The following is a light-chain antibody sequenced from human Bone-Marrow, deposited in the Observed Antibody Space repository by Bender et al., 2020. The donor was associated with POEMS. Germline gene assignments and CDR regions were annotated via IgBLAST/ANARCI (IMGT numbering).Light chain of an antibody. V-gene: IGLV2-14*03. CDR3: SSYRSGGTHVV. CDR2: DVS. J-gene: IGLJ2*01. Sequence: QSALTQPASVSGSPGQSITISCTGTSSDVGAYNFVSWYQQLPGKAPKLIIYDVSNRPSGVSYRFSGSKSGDTASLTISGLQAEDEATYYCSSYRSGGTHVVFGGGTKVTV. CDR1: SSDVGAYNF.